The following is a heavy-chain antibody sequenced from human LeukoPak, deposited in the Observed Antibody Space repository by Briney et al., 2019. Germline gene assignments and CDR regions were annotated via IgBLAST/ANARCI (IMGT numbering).Heavy chain of an antibody. Sequence: TGGSLRLSCAASGFTFSSYWMSWVRQAPGKGLEWVANIKQDGSEKYYVDSVKGRFTISRDNAKRTLFLQMNSLRAEDTAVYFCAKQSAGSAAWYSLHYDFWGQGTLVTVSS. CDR2: IKQDGSEK. D-gene: IGHD6-13*01. CDR3: AKQSAGSAAWYSLHYDF. J-gene: IGHJ4*02. CDR1: GFTFSSYW. V-gene: IGHV3-7*03.